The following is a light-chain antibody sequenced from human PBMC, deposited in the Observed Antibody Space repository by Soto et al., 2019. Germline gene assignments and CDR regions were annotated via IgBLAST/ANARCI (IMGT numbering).Light chain of an antibody. CDR3: FSSTTTTTDV. V-gene: IGLV2-14*03. CDR1: SSDIGAYDY. J-gene: IGLJ1*01. CDR2: EVN. Sequence: QSALTQPASLSGSPGQSITISCTGTSSDIGAYDYVSWFQQHPGKAPKLMISEVNNRPSGDSTRFSGSKSGNTAYLTISGLQVEDEAEYFCFSSTTTTTDVFGTGTKVTVL.